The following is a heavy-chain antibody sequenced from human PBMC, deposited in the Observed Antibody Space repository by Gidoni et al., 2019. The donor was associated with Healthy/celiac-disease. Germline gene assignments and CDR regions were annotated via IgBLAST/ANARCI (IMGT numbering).Heavy chain of an antibody. J-gene: IGHJ4*02. V-gene: IGHV3-9*01. Sequence: VQLVEPGGGLVQPARSLLLSCAASGFPFDDYAMHWVRQAPGKGLEWVSGISCNSGSIGYADSVKGRFTISRDNAKNSLYLQMNSLRAEDTALYYCAILRGVVGGPFDYWGQGTLVTVSS. CDR1: GFPFDDYA. CDR3: AILRGVVGGPFDY. CDR2: ISCNSGSI. D-gene: IGHD1-26*01.